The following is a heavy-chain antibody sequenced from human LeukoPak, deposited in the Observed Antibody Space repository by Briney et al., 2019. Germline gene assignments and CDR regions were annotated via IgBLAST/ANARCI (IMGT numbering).Heavy chain of an antibody. V-gene: IGHV4-34*01. CDR1: GGSFSGYY. Sequence: PSETLSLTCADYGGSFSGYYWSWIRHPPGKRLEWIGEINHSGSTYYNPSLKSRVTISVDTSKNQFSLKLSSVTAADTAVYYCARGGVVVTDDAFDIWGQGTRVTVSS. CDR2: INHSGST. J-gene: IGHJ3*02. CDR3: ARGGVVVTDDAFDI. D-gene: IGHD3-22*01.